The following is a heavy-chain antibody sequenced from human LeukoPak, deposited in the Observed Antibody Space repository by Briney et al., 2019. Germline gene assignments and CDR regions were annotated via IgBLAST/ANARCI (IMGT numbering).Heavy chain of an antibody. V-gene: IGHV3-9*01. CDR2: ISWNSGSI. CDR3: ARDAAQGWGNYYYYYMDV. Sequence: GGSLRLSCAASGFTFDDYAMHWVRQAPGKGLEWVSGISWNSGSIGYADSVKGRFTISRDNSKNTLYLQMNSLRAEDTAVYYCARDAAQGWGNYYYYYMDVWGKGTTVTVSS. CDR1: GFTFDDYA. J-gene: IGHJ6*03. D-gene: IGHD7-27*01.